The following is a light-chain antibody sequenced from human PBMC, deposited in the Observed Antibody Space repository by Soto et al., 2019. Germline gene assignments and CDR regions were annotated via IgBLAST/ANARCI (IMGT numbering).Light chain of an antibody. V-gene: IGKV4-1*01. CDR1: QSLLYSSNNKNY. CDR3: QQYYSSPWT. J-gene: IGKJ1*01. Sequence: DIVMTQSPDSLTVSLGERATINCKSSQSLLYSSNNKNYLAWYQQKPGQPPKLLIYWASTRESGVPDRFSGSGSGTDFTLTISGLQAEDVAVYYCQQYYSSPWTFGQGTKVDIK. CDR2: WAS.